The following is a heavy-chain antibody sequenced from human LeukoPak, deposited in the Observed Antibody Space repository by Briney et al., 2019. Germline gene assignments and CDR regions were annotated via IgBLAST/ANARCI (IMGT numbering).Heavy chain of an antibody. V-gene: IGHV3-23*01. CDR3: ARSFGYGVDAFDI. CDR2: ISGSGDST. D-gene: IGHD5-18*01. J-gene: IGHJ3*02. Sequence: GSLRISCAASGFTFSSYTMTWVRQAPGKGLEWVSLISGSGDSTYYADSVKGRFTISRDNSKNTLYLQMNSLRAEDTAVYYCARSFGYGVDAFDIWGQETMVTVSS. CDR1: GFTFSSYT.